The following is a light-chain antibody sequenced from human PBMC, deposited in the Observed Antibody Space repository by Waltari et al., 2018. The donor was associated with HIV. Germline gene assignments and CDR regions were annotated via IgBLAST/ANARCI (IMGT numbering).Light chain of an antibody. Sequence: QSVLTQVPSVSAAPRQKVTISCSGHTSNIGTHYVSWYRQLPGTAPKLLIFDNDQRPSGIPGRFSGSKSGTSAILAITGLQTGDEADYYCATWDSSSLTGVFGGGTRLTVL. CDR2: DND. CDR1: TSNIGTHY. V-gene: IGLV1-51*01. J-gene: IGLJ3*02. CDR3: ATWDSSSLTGV.